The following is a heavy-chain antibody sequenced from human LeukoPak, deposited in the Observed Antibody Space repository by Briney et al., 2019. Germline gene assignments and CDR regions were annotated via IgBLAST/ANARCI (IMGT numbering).Heavy chain of an antibody. V-gene: IGHV4-34*01. D-gene: IGHD4-17*01. J-gene: IGHJ4*02. CDR3: TRMTTGHDY. CDR2: INHSGYT. CDR1: GVSFDDYY. Sequence: SETLSLTCAVSGVSFDDYYWSWVRQPPGKGLEWIGEINHSGYTNDSPSLRSRVTMSIDTSRKQFSLNLRSVTVADTAVYYCTRMTTGHDYWGQGTLVTVSS.